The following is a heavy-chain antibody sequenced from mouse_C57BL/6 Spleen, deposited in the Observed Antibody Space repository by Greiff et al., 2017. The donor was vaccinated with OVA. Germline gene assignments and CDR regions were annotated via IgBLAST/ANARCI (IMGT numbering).Heavy chain of an antibody. CDR1: GFTFSSYT. CDR3: ARGDYYGYFDV. D-gene: IGHD2-4*01. Sequence: VQVVESGGGLVKPGGSLKLSCAASGFTFSSYTMSWVRQTPEKRLEWVATISGGGGNTYYPDSVKGRFTISRDNAKNTLYLQMSSLRSEDTALYYCARGDYYGYFDVWGTGTTVTVSS. V-gene: IGHV5-9*01. J-gene: IGHJ1*03. CDR2: ISGGGGNT.